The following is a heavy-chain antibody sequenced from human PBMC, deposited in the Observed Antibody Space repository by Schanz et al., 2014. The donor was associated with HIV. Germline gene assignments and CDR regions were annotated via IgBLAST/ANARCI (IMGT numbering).Heavy chain of an antibody. Sequence: QVQLQQSGAGLLKPSETLSLTCAVNGGSFSGYYWSWVRQPPGKGLEWIGEISHSGSTNYNPSLGXRVTMSVDTYKNQFSVKLKSVSAADTDVYLCARGGILLLRGVSNWFDPWGQGTLVTVSS. V-gene: IGHV4-34*02. CDR3: ARGGILLLRGVSNWFDP. J-gene: IGHJ5*02. CDR2: ISHSGST. CDR1: GGSFSGYY. D-gene: IGHD3-10*01.